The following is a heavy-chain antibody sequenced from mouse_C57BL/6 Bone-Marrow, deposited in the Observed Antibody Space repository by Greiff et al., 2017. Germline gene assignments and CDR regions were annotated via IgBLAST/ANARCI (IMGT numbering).Heavy chain of an antibody. J-gene: IGHJ4*01. CDR3: ARSYDCNNYTMDN. V-gene: IGHV1-64*01. CDR2: IHPNGGSP. CDR1: GYTFTNYW. D-gene: IGHD2-4*01. Sequence: QVQLQQPGAELVKPGASVKLSCKASGYTFTNYWMHWVKQRPGQGLEWIGMIHPNGGSPDYNEKFKSEATLSVDKTSRTAYMKLSSLTSADSAVYSCARSYDCNNYTMDNWGQGTSVTVSS.